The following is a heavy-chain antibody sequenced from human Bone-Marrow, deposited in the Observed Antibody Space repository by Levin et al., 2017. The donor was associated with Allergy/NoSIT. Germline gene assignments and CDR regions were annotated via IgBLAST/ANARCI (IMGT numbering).Heavy chain of an antibody. V-gene: IGHV4-61*01. D-gene: IGHD4-23*01. Sequence: SETLSLTCTVSGGSVNSGSHYWSWIRQPPGKGLEWIGYIYYSGSTNYNPSLKSRVTISLDTSKNQFSLKLNSVTAADTAVYYCAREGGGKSRGLFDYWGQGTLVTVSS. CDR2: IYYSGST. CDR3: AREGGGKSRGLFDY. J-gene: IGHJ4*02. CDR1: GGSVNSGSHY.